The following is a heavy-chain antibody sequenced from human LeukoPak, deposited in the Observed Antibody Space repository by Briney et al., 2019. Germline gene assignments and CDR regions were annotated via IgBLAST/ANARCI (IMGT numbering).Heavy chain of an antibody. CDR3: ARDNSLGDSAWWFDP. CDR2: INPNSGGT. Sequence: GASVKVSCKASGYTFTGYYMHWVRQAPGQGLEWMGWINPNSGGTNYAQKFQGRVTMTRDTSISTAYMEVSSLRSEDTAVYYCARDNSLGDSAWWFDPWGQGTLVTVSS. CDR1: GYTFTGYY. J-gene: IGHJ5*02. D-gene: IGHD5-12*01. V-gene: IGHV1-2*02.